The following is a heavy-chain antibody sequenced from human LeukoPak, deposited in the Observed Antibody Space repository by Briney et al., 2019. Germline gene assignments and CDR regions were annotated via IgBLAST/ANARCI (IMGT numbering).Heavy chain of an antibody. V-gene: IGHV4-34*01. J-gene: IGHJ2*01. CDR3: ASPRYYDSWYFDL. CDR1: GGSFSGYY. D-gene: IGHD3-3*01. Sequence: SETLSLTCAVYGGSFSGYYWSWIRQPPGKGLEWIGEINHSGSTNYNPSLKSRVTISVETSKNQFSLKLSSVTAADTAVYYCASPRYYDSWYFDLWGRGTLVTVSS. CDR2: INHSGST.